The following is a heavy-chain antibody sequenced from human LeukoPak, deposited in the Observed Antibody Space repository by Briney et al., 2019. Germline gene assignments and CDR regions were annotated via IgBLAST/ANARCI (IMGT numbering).Heavy chain of an antibody. V-gene: IGHV4-59*01. CDR3: AGSVEMATLFDY. CDR1: GGSISSYY. CDR2: IYYSGST. D-gene: IGHD5-24*01. J-gene: IGHJ4*02. Sequence: SETLSLTCTVSGGSISSYYWSWIRQPPGKGLEWIGYIYYSGSTNYNPSLRSRVTISVDTSKNQFSLKLSSVTAADTAVYYCAGSVEMATLFDYWGQGTLVTVSS.